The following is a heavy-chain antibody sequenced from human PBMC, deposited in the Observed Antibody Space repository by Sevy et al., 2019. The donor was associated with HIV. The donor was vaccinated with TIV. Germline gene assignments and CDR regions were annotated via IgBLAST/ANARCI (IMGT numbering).Heavy chain of an antibody. CDR3: ARDNEDIVVVPAATHYYYYGMDV. V-gene: IGHV1-69*13. J-gene: IGHJ6*02. D-gene: IGHD2-2*01. Sequence: ASVKVSCKASGGTFSSYAISWVRQAPGQGLEWMGGIIPIFGTANYAQKFQGRVTITADESTSTAYMELSSLGSEDTAVYYCARDNEDIVVVPAATHYYYYGMDVWGQGTTVTVSS. CDR2: IIPIFGTA. CDR1: GGTFSSYA.